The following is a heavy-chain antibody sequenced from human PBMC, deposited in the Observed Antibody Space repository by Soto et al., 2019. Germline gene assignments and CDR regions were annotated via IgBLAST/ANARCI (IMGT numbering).Heavy chain of an antibody. CDR3: ARDLGQLAFDY. V-gene: IGHV4-59*01. CDR2: IYYSGST. Sequence: SETLSLTCTVSGGSISSYYWSWIRQPPGKGLEWIGYIYYSGSTNYNPSLKSRVTISVDTSKNQFSLKLSSVTAADTAVYYCARDLGQLAFDYWGQGTLVTVSS. D-gene: IGHD6-6*01. CDR1: GGSISSYY. J-gene: IGHJ4*02.